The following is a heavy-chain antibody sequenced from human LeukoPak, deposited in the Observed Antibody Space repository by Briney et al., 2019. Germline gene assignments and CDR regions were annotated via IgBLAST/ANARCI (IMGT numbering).Heavy chain of an antibody. Sequence: SETLSLTCGVYEGSFSDYYWSWSRQPPGKGLEWIGEINRRGTTNYNPSLKTRVTISIDTSKNQFALKLTSVTAADTAVYYCARDGGSNSYWFDSWGQGTLVTVSS. CDR3: ARDGGSNSYWFDS. CDR2: INRRGTT. J-gene: IGHJ5*01. CDR1: EGSFSDYY. D-gene: IGHD4-23*01. V-gene: IGHV4-34*01.